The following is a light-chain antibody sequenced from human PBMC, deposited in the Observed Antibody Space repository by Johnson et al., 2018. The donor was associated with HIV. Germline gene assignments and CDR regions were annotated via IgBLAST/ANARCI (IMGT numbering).Light chain of an antibody. CDR2: DNN. V-gene: IGLV1-51*01. Sequence: QSVLTQPPSVSAAPGQKVTISCSGSSSNIGNNYVSWYQQLPGTAPKPLIYDNNKRPSGIPDLFSGSKSGTSATLGITGLQTGDEADYYCGTWDSSLSAVYVFGTGTNVTVL. J-gene: IGLJ1*01. CDR3: GTWDSSLSAVYV. CDR1: SSNIGNNY.